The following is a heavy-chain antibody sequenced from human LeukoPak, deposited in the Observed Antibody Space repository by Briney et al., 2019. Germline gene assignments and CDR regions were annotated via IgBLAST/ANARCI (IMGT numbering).Heavy chain of an antibody. CDR2: ISGSGSTI. Sequence: PGGSLRLSCAASGFTFSDYYMSWIRQAPGEGLEWVSYISGSGSTIYYADSMKGRFTISRDNAKNSLYLQMNSLRAEDTAIYYCAREDDWNYEDYWGQGTLVTVSS. V-gene: IGHV3-11*04. J-gene: IGHJ4*02. CDR3: AREDDWNYEDY. D-gene: IGHD1-7*01. CDR1: GFTFSDYY.